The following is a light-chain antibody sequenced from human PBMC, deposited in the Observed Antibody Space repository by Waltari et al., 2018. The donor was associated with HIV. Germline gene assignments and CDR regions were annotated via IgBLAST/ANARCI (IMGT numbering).Light chain of an antibody. CDR2: ANT. CDR1: SSNIGANYD. Sequence: QSVLAQPSSVSGAPGQRVIISCTGNSSNIGANYDVHWYQQFPGTAPKLLTYANTNRPSGVPDRFSGSKSGTSASLAITGLRPEDEADYYGQSYDSSLSGSEVVGGGTKLIVL. CDR3: QSYDSSLSGSEV. V-gene: IGLV1-40*01. J-gene: IGLJ2*01.